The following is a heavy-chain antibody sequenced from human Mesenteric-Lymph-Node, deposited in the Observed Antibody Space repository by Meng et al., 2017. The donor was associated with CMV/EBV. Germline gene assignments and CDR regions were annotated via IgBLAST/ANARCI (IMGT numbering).Heavy chain of an antibody. V-gene: IGHV3-9*01. CDR1: GFTFDDYA. Sequence: SLKISCAASGFTFDDYAMHWVRQAPGKGLEWVSGISWNSDSIGYADSVKGRFTISRDNSKNTLYLQMNSLRVDDTAVYYCARPLYDFWSGPLYYYYGLDVWGQGTTVTVSS. CDR2: ISWNSDSI. D-gene: IGHD3-3*01. CDR3: ARPLYDFWSGPLYYYYGLDV. J-gene: IGHJ6*02.